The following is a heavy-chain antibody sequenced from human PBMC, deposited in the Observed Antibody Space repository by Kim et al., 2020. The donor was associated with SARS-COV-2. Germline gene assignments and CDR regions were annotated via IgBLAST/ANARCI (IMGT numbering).Heavy chain of an antibody. V-gene: IGHV1-3*01. Sequence: ASVKVSCKASGYTFTSYAMHWVRQAPGQRLEWMGWINAGNGNTKYSQKFQGRVTITRDTSASTAYMELSSLRSEDTAVYYCARSMTPVPGYYYYGMDVWGQGTTVTVSS. J-gene: IGHJ6*02. CDR3: ARSMTPVPGYYYYGMDV. CDR1: GYTFTSYA. CDR2: INAGNGNT. D-gene: IGHD2-15*01.